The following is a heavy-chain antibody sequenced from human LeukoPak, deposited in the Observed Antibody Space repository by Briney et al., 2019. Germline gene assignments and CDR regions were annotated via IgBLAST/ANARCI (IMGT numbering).Heavy chain of an antibody. J-gene: IGHJ6*03. D-gene: IGHD6-13*01. CDR1: GYTFTGYY. CDR3: ARLGAAAGTYYYYMDV. CDR2: INPNSGGT. Sequence: GASVKVSCKASGYTFTGYYMHWVRQAPGQGLEWMGWINPNSGGTNYAQKFQGRVTMTRDTSISTAYMELSRLRSDDTAVYYCARLGAAAGTYYYYMDVWGKGTTVTVSS. V-gene: IGHV1-2*02.